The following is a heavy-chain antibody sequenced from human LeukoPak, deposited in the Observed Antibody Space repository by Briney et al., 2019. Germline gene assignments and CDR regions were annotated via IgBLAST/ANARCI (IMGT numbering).Heavy chain of an antibody. D-gene: IGHD6-13*01. CDR2: ISGSGGRT. V-gene: IGHV3-23*01. J-gene: IGHJ4*02. Sequence: GGCLRLSCAAAGFTVSSYSMSWVRQAPGKGLEWVSGISGSGGRTYYADSVKGRFTISRDNSKNTLYLQMNSLRAEDTAVYYCAKDQTLYSSSCFDYWGQGTLVTVSS. CDR3: AKDQTLYSSSCFDY. CDR1: GFTVSSYS.